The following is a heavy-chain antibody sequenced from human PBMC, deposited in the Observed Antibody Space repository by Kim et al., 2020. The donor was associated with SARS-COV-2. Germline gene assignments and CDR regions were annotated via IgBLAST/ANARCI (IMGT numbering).Heavy chain of an antibody. Sequence: SETLSLTCTVSGGSISSGGYYWSWIRQHPGKGLEWIGYIYYSGSTYYNPSLKSRVTISVDTSKNQFSLKLSSVTAADTAVYYCARGGEVVPAFDYWGQGTLVTVSS. V-gene: IGHV4-31*03. D-gene: IGHD2-2*01. CDR1: GGSISSGGYY. CDR3: ARGGEVVPAFDY. J-gene: IGHJ4*02. CDR2: IYYSGST.